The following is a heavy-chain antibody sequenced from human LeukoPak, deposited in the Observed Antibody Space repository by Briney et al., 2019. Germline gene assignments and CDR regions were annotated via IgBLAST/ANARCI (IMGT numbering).Heavy chain of an antibody. CDR1: GGSFSGYY. J-gene: IGHJ4*02. V-gene: IGHV4-34*01. CDR2: INHSGST. D-gene: IGHD3-9*01. CDR3: ARLNYDILTGYSGPGNKFDY. Sequence: SETLSLTCAVYGGSFSGYYWSWIRQPLGKGLEWIGEINHSGSTNYNPSLKSRVTISVDTSKNQFSLKLSSVTAADTAVYYCARLNYDILTGYSGPGNKFDYWGQGTLVTVSS.